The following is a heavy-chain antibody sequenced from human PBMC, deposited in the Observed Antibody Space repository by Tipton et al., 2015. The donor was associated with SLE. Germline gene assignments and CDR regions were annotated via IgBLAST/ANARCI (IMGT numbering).Heavy chain of an antibody. CDR1: GFTFSSYE. V-gene: IGHV3-48*03. CDR2: ISSSGSTI. Sequence: TLSLTCAASGFTFSSYEMNWVRQAPGKGLEWVSYISSSGSTIYYADSVKGRFTISRDNAKNSLYLQMNSLRAEDTAVYYCAGEAETTYYWGQGTLVTVSS. D-gene: IGHD1/OR15-1a*01. CDR3: AGEAETTYY. J-gene: IGHJ4*02.